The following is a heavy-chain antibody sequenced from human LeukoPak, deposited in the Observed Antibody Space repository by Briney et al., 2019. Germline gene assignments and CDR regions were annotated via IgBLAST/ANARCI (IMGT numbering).Heavy chain of an antibody. CDR3: TLAGYRSSGLGV. J-gene: IGHJ4*02. CDR1: GFIFSNHA. D-gene: IGHD6-13*01. V-gene: IGHV3-64*04. CDR2: INGNGGST. Sequence: PGGSLRLSCSASGFIFSNHAMHWVRQAPGKGLEYVSAINGNGGSTYNADSVKGRFTISRDNSKNTVYLQMNSLRAEDTALYYCTLAGYRSSGLGVWGQGTLVTVSS.